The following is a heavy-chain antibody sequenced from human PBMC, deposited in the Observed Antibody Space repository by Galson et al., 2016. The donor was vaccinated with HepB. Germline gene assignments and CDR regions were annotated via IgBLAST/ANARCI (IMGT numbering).Heavy chain of an antibody. CDR1: GLIFSNYW. Sequence: SLRLSCAASGLIFSNYWMSWVRQAPGKGLGWVANIKEDGSEKYYVDSVKGRFTISRDNAKNSLYLQMNSLRAEDTAVYYCARTVGSGWGQGTTVTVSS. CDR3: ARTVGSG. J-gene: IGHJ6*02. D-gene: IGHD4-11*01. CDR2: IKEDGSEK. V-gene: IGHV3-7*03.